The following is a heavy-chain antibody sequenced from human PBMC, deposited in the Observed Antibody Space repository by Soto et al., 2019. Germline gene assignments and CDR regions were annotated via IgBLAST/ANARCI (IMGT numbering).Heavy chain of an antibody. Sequence: WETLSLTCTVSGGSISSYYWSWFRQPPGKGLEWIGYIYYSGSTNYNPSLKSRVTISVDTSKNQFSLKLSSVTAADTAVYYCARDIMGTNYYYYGMDVWGQGTTVTVS. CDR3: ARDIMGTNYYYYGMDV. J-gene: IGHJ6*02. CDR1: GGSISSYY. CDR2: IYYSGST. V-gene: IGHV4-59*01. D-gene: IGHD3-16*01.